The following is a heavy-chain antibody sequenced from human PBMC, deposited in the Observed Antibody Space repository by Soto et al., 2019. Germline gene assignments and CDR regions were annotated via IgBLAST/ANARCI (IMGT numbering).Heavy chain of an antibody. CDR2: ISYDGSNK. CDR1: GFTFSSYA. CDR3: ARDMQYQLLPIYYGMDV. D-gene: IGHD2-2*01. V-gene: IGHV3-30-3*01. J-gene: IGHJ6*02. Sequence: QPGGSLRLSCAASGFTFSSYAMHWVRQSPGEGLEWVAVISYDGSNKYYADSVKGRFTISRDNSKNTLYLQMNSLRAEDTAVYYCARDMQYQLLPIYYGMDVWGQGTTVTVSS.